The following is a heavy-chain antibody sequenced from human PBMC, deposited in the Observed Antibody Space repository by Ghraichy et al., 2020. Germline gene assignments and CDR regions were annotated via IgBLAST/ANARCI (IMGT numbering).Heavy chain of an antibody. CDR2: VSHSGST. CDR1: GGSISSDSW. D-gene: IGHD3-10*01. J-gene: IGHJ4*02. Sequence: SETLSLTCSVSGGSISSDSWWSWVRQPPGQGLEWIGEVSHSGSTNYNPSLKSRVTISVDKSKNQFFLKLTSVTAADTAMYFCGKGSLYYYTSGQSYSWGQGALVTVSS. V-gene: IGHV4-4*02. CDR3: GKGSLYYYTSGQSYS.